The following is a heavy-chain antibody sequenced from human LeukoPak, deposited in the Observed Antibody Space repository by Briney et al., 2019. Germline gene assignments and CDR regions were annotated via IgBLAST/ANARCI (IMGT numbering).Heavy chain of an antibody. V-gene: IGHV4-39*07. CDR3: ARDTVRGGVLDY. D-gene: IGHD3-10*01. CDR2: IYYSGST. Sequence: SETLSLTCTVSGGSISSSSYYWGWIRQPPGKGLEWIGSIYYSGSTYYNPSLKSRVTISVDTSKNQFSLKLSSVTAADTAVYYCARDTVRGGVLDYWGQGTLVTVSS. CDR1: GGSISSSSYY. J-gene: IGHJ4*02.